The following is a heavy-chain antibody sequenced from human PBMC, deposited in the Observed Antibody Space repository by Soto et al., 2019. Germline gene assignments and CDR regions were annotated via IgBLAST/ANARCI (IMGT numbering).Heavy chain of an antibody. CDR2: ISYDGSNE. CDR3: AKEITVAGDFDY. Sequence: LRLSCVASGFTFSSYGIHWVRQAPGKGLEWVAVISYDGSNEYYADSVKGRFTISRDNSKNTLYLQMDSLRPEDTAVYYCAKEITVAGDFDYWGHGTLVTVSS. D-gene: IGHD6-19*01. J-gene: IGHJ4*01. CDR1: GFTFSSYG. V-gene: IGHV3-30*18.